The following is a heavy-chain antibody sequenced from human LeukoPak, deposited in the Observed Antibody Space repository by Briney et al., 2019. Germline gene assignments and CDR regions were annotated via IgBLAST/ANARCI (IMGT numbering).Heavy chain of an antibody. CDR2: IYISGST. CDR3: ARGPYSYDSSGAFDI. D-gene: IGHD3-22*01. J-gene: IGHJ3*02. Sequence: SETLSLTCTVSGGSISSSSYYWGWIRQPAGKGLEWIGRIYISGSTNYNPSLKSRVTMSVDTSKNQFSLKLSSVTAADTAVYFCARGPYSYDSSGAFDIWGQGTMVTVSS. CDR1: GGSISSSSYY. V-gene: IGHV4-61*02.